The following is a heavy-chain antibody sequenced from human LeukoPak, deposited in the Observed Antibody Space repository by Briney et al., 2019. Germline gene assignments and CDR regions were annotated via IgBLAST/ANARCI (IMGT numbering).Heavy chain of an antibody. Sequence: GASVKVSCKASGYTFTSYGISWVRQAPGQGLEWMGWISAYTGNTNYAQKLQGRVTMTTDTSTSTAYMELRSLRSDDTAVYYCARCLYSYGAAASDYWGQGTLVTVSS. CDR2: ISAYTGNT. CDR3: ARCLYSYGAAASDY. J-gene: IGHJ4*02. D-gene: IGHD5-18*01. CDR1: GYTFTSYG. V-gene: IGHV1-18*01.